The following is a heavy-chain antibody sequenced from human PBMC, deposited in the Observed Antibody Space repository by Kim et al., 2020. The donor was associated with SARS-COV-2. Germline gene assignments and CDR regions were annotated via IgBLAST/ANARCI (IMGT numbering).Heavy chain of an antibody. CDR1: GYTFTSYA. J-gene: IGHJ6*02. Sequence: ASVKVSCKASGYTFTSYAISWVRQAPGQGLEWMGWISAYNGNTNYAQKLQGRVTMTTDTSTSTAYMELRSLRSEDTAVYYCARGDSPILTASDAYYYYCMDVWGQGTTVTVSS. V-gene: IGHV1-18*01. CDR2: ISAYNGNT. CDR3: ARGDSPILTASDAYYYYCMDV. D-gene: IGHD3-9*01.